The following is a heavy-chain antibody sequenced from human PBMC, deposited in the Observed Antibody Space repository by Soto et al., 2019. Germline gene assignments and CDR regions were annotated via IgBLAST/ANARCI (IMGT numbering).Heavy chain of an antibody. CDR2: IIPIFGTA. D-gene: IGHD2-15*01. CDR3: ASWARSRLDAFYI. CDR1: GVTFSSYA. Sequence: GASVKVSCKASGVTFSSYAISWLRQAHGQGLEWMGGIIPIFGTAKYAHKFQGRVTISAEKSTRTAYMXLSSLRSEDTAVYYCASWARSRLDAFYIWGQGTMVTV. V-gene: IGHV1-69*06. J-gene: IGHJ3*02.